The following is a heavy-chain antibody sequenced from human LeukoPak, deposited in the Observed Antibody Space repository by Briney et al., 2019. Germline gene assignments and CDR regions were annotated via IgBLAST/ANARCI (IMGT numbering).Heavy chain of an antibody. V-gene: IGHV4-39*01. J-gene: IGHJ4*02. CDR2: IYYSGST. Sequence: SETLSLTCTVSGGSLSSSSYYWGWIRQPPGKGLECIGSIYYSGSTYYNSSLKSRVTISVDTSKNQFSLKLSAVTAADTAVYYCARHAYSSGWYRWDYFDYWGQGTLVTVSS. CDR1: GGSLSSSSYY. D-gene: IGHD6-19*01. CDR3: ARHAYSSGWYRWDYFDY.